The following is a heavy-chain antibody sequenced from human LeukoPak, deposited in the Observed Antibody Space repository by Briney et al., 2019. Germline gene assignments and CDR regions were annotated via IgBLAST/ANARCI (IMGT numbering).Heavy chain of an antibody. D-gene: IGHD5-18*01. Sequence: ASVKVSCKASGYTFTGYYMHWVRQAPGQGLGWMGRINPNSGGTNYAQKFQGRVTMTRDTSISTAYMELSRLRSDDTAVYYCAIFSGYSYGYLPSPFDYWGQGTLVTVSS. CDR2: INPNSGGT. CDR1: GYTFTGYY. V-gene: IGHV1-2*06. J-gene: IGHJ4*02. CDR3: AIFSGYSYGYLPSPFDY.